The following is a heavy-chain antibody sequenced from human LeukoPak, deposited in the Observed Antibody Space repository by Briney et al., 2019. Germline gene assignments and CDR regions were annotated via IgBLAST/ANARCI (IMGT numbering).Heavy chain of an antibody. J-gene: IGHJ3*02. CDR3: VRDSAYSGYDHAFDI. CDR1: GFTFSSYA. D-gene: IGHD5-12*01. V-gene: IGHV3-30*04. Sequence: GGSLRLSCAASGFTFSSYAMHWVRQAPGKGVEGVAVISYDGSNKYYADSVKGRFTISRDNSKNTLYLQMNSLRAEDTAVYYCVRDSAYSGYDHAFDIWGQGTMVTVSS. CDR2: ISYDGSNK.